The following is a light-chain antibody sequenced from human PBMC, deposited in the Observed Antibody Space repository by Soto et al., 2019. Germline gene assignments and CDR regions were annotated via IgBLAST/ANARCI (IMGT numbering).Light chain of an antibody. V-gene: IGLV2-14*01. J-gene: IGLJ1*01. CDR3: SSYTGSSTLYV. CDR2: EVS. Sequence: HSVLAQPGSVSGSPGQSITISCTGTSSDIGGYNYVSWYQQHPGKVPKLIIFEVSNRPSGVSYRFSGSKSGNTASLTISGLQAQDEADDYCSSYTGSSTLYVFGTGTKV. CDR1: SSDIGGYNY.